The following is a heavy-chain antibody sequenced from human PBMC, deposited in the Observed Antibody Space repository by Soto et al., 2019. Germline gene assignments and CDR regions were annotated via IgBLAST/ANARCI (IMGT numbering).Heavy chain of an antibody. Sequence: GGSLRLSCAASGFTFSSYSMNWVRQAPGKGLEWVSYISSSSSTIYYADSVKGRFTISRDNAKNSLYLQMNSLRAEDTAVYYCARVADSGRFGTTPYYYMDVWGKGTTVTVSS. CDR3: ARVADSGRFGTTPYYYMDV. CDR2: ISSSSSTI. D-gene: IGHD1-7*01. J-gene: IGHJ6*03. CDR1: GFTFSSYS. V-gene: IGHV3-48*01.